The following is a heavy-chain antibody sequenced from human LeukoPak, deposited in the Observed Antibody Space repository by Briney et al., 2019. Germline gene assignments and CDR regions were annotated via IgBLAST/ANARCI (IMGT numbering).Heavy chain of an antibody. CDR1: GYTFTSYG. CDR2: ISAYNGNT. D-gene: IGHD3-10*01. V-gene: IGHV1-18*01. CDR3: ARDLERKRSYLSPTRYYFDY. J-gene: IGHJ4*02. Sequence: ASVKVSCKASGYTFTSYGISWVRQAPGQGLEWMGWISAYNGNTNYAQKLQGRVTMTTDTSTSTAYMELRSLRSDDTAVYYCARDLERKRSYLSPTRYYFDYWGQGTLVTVSS.